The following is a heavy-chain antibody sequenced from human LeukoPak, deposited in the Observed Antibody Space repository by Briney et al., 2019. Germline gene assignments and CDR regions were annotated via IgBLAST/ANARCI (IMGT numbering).Heavy chain of an antibody. CDR1: GFTFSSYA. D-gene: IGHD2-8*02. CDR2: IYYSGST. CDR3: ARHVIVVDSRFNP. Sequence: GSLRLSCAASGFTFSSYAMSWVRQAPGKGLEWIGSIYYSGSTYYNPSLKSRVTISVDTSKNQFSLKLSSVTAADTAVYYCARHVIVVDSRFNPWGQGTLVTVSS. J-gene: IGHJ5*02. V-gene: IGHV4-39*01.